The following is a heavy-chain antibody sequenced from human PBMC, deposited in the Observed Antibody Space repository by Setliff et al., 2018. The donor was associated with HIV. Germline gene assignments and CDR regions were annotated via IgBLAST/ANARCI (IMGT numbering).Heavy chain of an antibody. CDR2: ISWNSGSI. V-gene: IGHV3-9*03. CDR1: GEKGEEEA. CDR3: AKVHFPYNFCSGYPLACAFDI. D-gene: IGHD3-3*01. Sequence: GGSLRLSCAAAGEKGEEEAWHWVRQAPGKGMEWVSGISWNSGSIGYADSVKGRFTISRDNAKNSLYLQINSMRAEDMALYYCAKVHFPYNFCSGYPLACAFDIWGQGTMVTVS. J-gene: IGHJ3*02.